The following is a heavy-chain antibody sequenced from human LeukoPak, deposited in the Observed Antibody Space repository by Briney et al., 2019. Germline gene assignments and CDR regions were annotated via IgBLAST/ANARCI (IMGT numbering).Heavy chain of an antibody. CDR3: AKDSLRGIAAAGTVY. CDR1: GFTFRDYG. V-gene: IGHV3-23*01. J-gene: IGHJ4*02. D-gene: IGHD6-13*01. Sequence: PGGSLRLSCAASGFTFRDYGMSWVRQAPGKGLEWVSAISGGGGDTYYADSVKGRFTISRDNSKDTLYLQMNSLRAEDTAIYYCAKDSLRGIAAAGTVYWGQGTLVTVSS. CDR2: ISGGGGDT.